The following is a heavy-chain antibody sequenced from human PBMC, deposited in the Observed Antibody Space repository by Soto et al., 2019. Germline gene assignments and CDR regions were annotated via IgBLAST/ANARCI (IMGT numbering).Heavy chain of an antibody. CDR3: AAPACAATWCSPSHNLDH. CDR2: INPLSGIP. J-gene: IGHJ4*02. D-gene: IGHD2-2*01. Sequence: QVQLVQSGAEVKKPESSVKVSCKTSGGTFVRHVISWVRQAPGQGPEWMGKINPLSGIPNYAQKFQDRVTFPADTDSRTAYIELSSLRSDDTAVYYCAAPACAATWCSPSHNLDHWGQGTLVTVSS. CDR1: GGTFVRHV. V-gene: IGHV1-69*09.